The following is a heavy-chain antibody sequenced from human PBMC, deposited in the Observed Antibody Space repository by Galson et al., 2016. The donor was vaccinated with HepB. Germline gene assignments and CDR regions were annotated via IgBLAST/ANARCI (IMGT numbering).Heavy chain of an antibody. V-gene: IGHV4-4*02. CDR2: ISQSGST. J-gene: IGHJ4*02. CDR3: AREKFGSATH. D-gene: IGHD3-10*01. CDR1: GDSITSSNW. Sequence: SETLSLTCAVSGDSITSSNWWGWVRQPPGKGLEWVGEISQSGSTNYNPSLKSRVTMSLDRSTNQFSRNLSSVTAADSAVYYCAREKFGSATHWGQGTLVIVSS.